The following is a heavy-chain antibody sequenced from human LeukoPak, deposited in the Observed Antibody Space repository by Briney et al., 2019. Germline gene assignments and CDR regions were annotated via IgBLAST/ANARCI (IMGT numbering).Heavy chain of an antibody. J-gene: IGHJ5*02. Sequence: SETLSLTCTVSNGSMTSDSYYWAWVRPPPGQGLVWIGTIFYIGKTYYSASLKSRVTVSLDTSKKYFSLRLSSVTAADTAVYYCARLWIVATWFDAWGQGALVTVSS. CDR1: NGSMTSDSYY. V-gene: IGHV4-39*02. D-gene: IGHD2-2*03. CDR3: ARLWIVATWFDA. CDR2: IFYIGKT.